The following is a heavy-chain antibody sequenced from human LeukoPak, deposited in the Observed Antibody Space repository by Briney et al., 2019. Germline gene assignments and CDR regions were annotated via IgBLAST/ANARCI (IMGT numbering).Heavy chain of an antibody. J-gene: IGHJ4*02. CDR2: INHSGST. D-gene: IGHD2-15*01. V-gene: IGHV4-34*01. Sequence: SETLSLTCAVYGGSFGGYYWSWIRQPPGKGLEWIGEINHSGSTNYNPSLKSRVTISVDTSKNQFSLKLSSVTAADTAVYYCARTGRGYCSGGSCRNFDYWGQGTLVTVSS. CDR1: GGSFGGYY. CDR3: ARTGRGYCSGGSCRNFDY.